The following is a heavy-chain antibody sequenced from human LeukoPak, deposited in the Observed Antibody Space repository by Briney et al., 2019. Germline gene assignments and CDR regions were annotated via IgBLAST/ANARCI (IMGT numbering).Heavy chain of an antibody. CDR1: DGSISSGTYY. CDR2: IYSSGST. J-gene: IGHJ5*02. CDR3: ARDGSAWYGWFDP. V-gene: IGHV4-61*02. Sequence: PSQTLSLTCTVSDGSISSGTYYWTWIRQPAGKGLEWIGRIYSSGSTSYNPSLDSRVRISIDTSKNQFSLKLSSVTAADTAVYYCARDGSAWYGWFDPWGQGTLVTVSS. D-gene: IGHD6-13*01.